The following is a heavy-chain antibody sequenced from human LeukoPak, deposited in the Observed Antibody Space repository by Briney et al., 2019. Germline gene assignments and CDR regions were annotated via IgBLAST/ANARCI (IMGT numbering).Heavy chain of an antibody. CDR1: GFTFSSYS. D-gene: IGHD3/OR15-3a*01. Sequence: GGSLRLSCAASGFTFSSYSMNWVRQAPGKGLEWVSSISSSSNYIYYADSVKGRFTISRDNAKNSLFLQMSSLRVEDTAVYYCARGRTYFDYWGQGTLVTVSS. J-gene: IGHJ4*02. CDR2: ISSSSNYI. CDR3: ARGRTYFDY. V-gene: IGHV3-21*01.